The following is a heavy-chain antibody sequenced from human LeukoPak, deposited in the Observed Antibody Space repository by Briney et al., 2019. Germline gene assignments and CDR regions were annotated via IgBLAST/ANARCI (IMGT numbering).Heavy chain of an antibody. CDR3: ARRTRGDYYDSSGYYPMPAYYYYGMDV. CDR2: IIPIFGTA. Sequence: SVKVSCKASGYTFTSYAMNWVRQAPGQGLEWMGGIIPIFGTANYAQKFQGRVTITADESTSTAYMELSSLRSEDTAVYYCARRTRGDYYDSSGYYPMPAYYYYGMDVWGQGTTVTVSS. CDR1: GYTFTSYA. D-gene: IGHD3-22*01. V-gene: IGHV1-69*13. J-gene: IGHJ6*02.